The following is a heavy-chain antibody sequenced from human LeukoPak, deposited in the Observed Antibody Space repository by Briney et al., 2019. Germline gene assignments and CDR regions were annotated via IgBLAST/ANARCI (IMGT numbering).Heavy chain of an antibody. CDR2: INAGNGNT. CDR3: ARGSAYYDFWSGYDY. Sequence: GASVTVSCTASGYTFTSYTMHWVRQAPGQRLEWMGWINAGNGNTKYSQKFQGRVTITRDTSASTAYMELSGLRSEDTAVYYCARGSAYYDFWSGYDYWGQGTLVTVSS. J-gene: IGHJ4*02. V-gene: IGHV1-3*01. CDR1: GYTFTSYT. D-gene: IGHD3-3*01.